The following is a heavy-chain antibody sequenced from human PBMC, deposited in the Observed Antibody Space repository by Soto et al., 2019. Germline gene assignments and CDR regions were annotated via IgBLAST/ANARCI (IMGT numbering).Heavy chain of an antibody. CDR1: GYTFTGYY. CDR2: INPNSGGT. V-gene: IGHV1-2*04. Sequence: RASVKVSCKASGYTFTGYYMHWVRQAPGQGLEWMGRINPNSGGTNYAQKFQGWVTMTRDTSISTAYMELSRLRSDDTAVYYCARGTYSGYDFGYGLWGQGTLVTVSS. D-gene: IGHD5-12*01. CDR3: ARGTYSGYDFGYGL. J-gene: IGHJ4*02.